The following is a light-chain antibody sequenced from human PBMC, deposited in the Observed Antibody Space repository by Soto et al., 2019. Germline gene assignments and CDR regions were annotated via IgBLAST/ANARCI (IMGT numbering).Light chain of an antibody. Sequence: QSALTQPPSASGSPGQSVTISCTGTSSDIGAYNYVSWYQQHPGKAPKLMIHEVSKRPSGVPARFSGSKSGNTASLTVSGLQAEDEADNYCSSYAGSNDRWVFGGGTKLTVL. CDR2: EVS. V-gene: IGLV2-8*01. CDR1: SSDIGAYNY. CDR3: SSYAGSNDRWV. J-gene: IGLJ3*02.